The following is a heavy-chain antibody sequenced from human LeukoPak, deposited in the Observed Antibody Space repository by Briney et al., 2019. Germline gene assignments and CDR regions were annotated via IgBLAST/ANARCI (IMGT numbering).Heavy chain of an antibody. CDR3: ASTHDYDILTGYRHAFDI. CDR1: GFTFSSYW. J-gene: IGHJ3*02. CDR2: ISYDGSNK. D-gene: IGHD3-9*01. Sequence: GGSLRLSCAASGFTFSSYWMGWVRQAPGKGLEWVAVISYDGSNKYYADSVKGRFTISRDNSKNTLYLQMNSLRAEDTAVYYCASTHDYDILTGYRHAFDIWGQGTMVTVSS. V-gene: IGHV3-30*03.